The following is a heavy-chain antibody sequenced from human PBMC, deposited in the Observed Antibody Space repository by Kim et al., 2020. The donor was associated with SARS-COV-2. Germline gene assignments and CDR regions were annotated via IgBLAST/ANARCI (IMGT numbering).Heavy chain of an antibody. CDR2: INHSGST. CDR1: GGSFSGYY. Sequence: SETLSLTCAVYGGSFSGYYWSWIRQPPGKGLEWIGEINHSGSTNYNPSLKSRVTISVDTSKNQFSLKLSSVTAADTAVYYCARETWRARYYGSGSYPFDYWGQGTLVTVSS. J-gene: IGHJ4*02. V-gene: IGHV4-34*01. CDR3: ARETWRARYYGSGSYPFDY. D-gene: IGHD3-10*01.